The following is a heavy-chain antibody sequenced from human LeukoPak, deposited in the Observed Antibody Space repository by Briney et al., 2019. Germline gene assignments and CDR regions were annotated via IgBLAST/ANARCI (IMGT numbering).Heavy chain of an antibody. J-gene: IGHJ6*03. V-gene: IGHV1-18*01. D-gene: IGHD3-22*01. Sequence: ASVKVSCKASGYTFTSYGISWVRQAPGQGLEWMGWISAYNGNTNYAQKLQGRVTMTTDTSTSTAYMELRSLGSDDTAVYYCARVTEAYYYDSSLELELNYYYYMDVWGKGTTVTVSS. CDR1: GYTFTSYG. CDR2: ISAYNGNT. CDR3: ARVTEAYYYDSSLELELNYYYYMDV.